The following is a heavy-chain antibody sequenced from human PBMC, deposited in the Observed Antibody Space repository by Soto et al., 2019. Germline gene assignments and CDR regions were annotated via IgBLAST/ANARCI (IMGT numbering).Heavy chain of an antibody. CDR1: GGSISSYH. J-gene: IGHJ6*03. D-gene: IGHD3-10*01. V-gene: IGHV4-59*08. CDR3: ARHTSYYYGSGRFLYYMDV. Sequence: QVQLQESGPGLVKPSETLSLTCSVSGGSISSYHWSWIRQAPGKGLEWIGCISYSGSTTYNPSLRSRGSMSVDTTKNQSSLKLTSVTAADTAVYYCARHTSYYYGSGRFLYYMDVWGKGTTVRVSS. CDR2: ISYSGST.